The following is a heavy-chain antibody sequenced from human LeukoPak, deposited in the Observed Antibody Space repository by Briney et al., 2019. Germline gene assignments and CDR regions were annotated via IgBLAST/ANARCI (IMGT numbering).Heavy chain of an antibody. D-gene: IGHD2-2*01. Sequence: ASVKVSCKASGYTFTSYGISWVRQAPGQGLEWMGWISAYNGNTNYAQKLQGRATMTTDTSTSTAYMELRSLRSDDTAVYYCARGPSTKYQLLSDYWGQGTLVTVSS. V-gene: IGHV1-18*04. CDR3: ARGPSTKYQLLSDY. J-gene: IGHJ4*02. CDR2: ISAYNGNT. CDR1: GYTFTSYG.